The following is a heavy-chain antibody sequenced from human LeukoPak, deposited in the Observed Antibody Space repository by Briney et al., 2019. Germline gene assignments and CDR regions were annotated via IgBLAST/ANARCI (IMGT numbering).Heavy chain of an antibody. Sequence: ASVKVSCKASGFTFNSDGVSWVRQAPGQGLEWMGWIATYNSNTRYAQKFQGRVTMTTDTSTSTAYMELTSLTSDDTAVYYCARDGPPWSAALHIWGRGTMVYVSS. CDR1: GFTFNSDG. D-gene: IGHD2-8*02. V-gene: IGHV1-18*04. J-gene: IGHJ3*02. CDR3: ARDGPPWSAALHI. CDR2: IATYNSNT.